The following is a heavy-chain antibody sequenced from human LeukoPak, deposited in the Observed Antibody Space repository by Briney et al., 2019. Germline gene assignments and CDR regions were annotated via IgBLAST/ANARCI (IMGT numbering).Heavy chain of an antibody. Sequence: GGSLRLSCAASGFTFSSYSMNWVRQAPGKGLECVSSISSSSTYIYYADSVKGRFTISRDNAKNSLYLQMNSLRAEDTAVYYCARDGAYYYDSSLGFDYWGQGTLVTVSS. V-gene: IGHV3-21*01. D-gene: IGHD3-22*01. CDR3: ARDGAYYYDSSLGFDY. CDR1: GFTFSSYS. CDR2: ISSSSTYI. J-gene: IGHJ4*02.